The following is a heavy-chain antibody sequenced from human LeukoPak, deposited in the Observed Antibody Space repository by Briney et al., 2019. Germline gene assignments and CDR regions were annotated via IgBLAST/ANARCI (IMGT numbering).Heavy chain of an antibody. CDR1: GYTFTSYA. D-gene: IGHD3-22*01. V-gene: IGHV1-3*01. J-gene: IGHJ4*02. Sequence: ASVKVSCKASGYTFTSYAMHWVRQAPGQRLEWMGWINAGNGNTKYSQKFQGRVTITRDTSASTAYMELSSLRSEDTAVYYCARTSYYYDSSGYYDAPAHWGQGTLVTVSS. CDR3: ARTSYYYDSSGYYDAPAH. CDR2: INAGNGNT.